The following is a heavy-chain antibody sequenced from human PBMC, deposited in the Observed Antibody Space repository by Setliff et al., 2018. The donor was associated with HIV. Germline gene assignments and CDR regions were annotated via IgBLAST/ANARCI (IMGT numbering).Heavy chain of an antibody. CDR3: ARVRLGYNDLTPARYSHALGY. D-gene: IGHD6-25*01. Sequence: ASVKVSCKASGNTFNVYAISRVRQAPGRGLEWVGGLSPIRSITNYAQKFQGRVTITADKSTSTAYMELSRLRFDDTAVYYCARVRLGYNDLTPARYSHALGYWGQGTLVTVSS. V-gene: IGHV1-69*10. CDR2: LSPIRSIT. J-gene: IGHJ4*02. CDR1: GNTFNVYA.